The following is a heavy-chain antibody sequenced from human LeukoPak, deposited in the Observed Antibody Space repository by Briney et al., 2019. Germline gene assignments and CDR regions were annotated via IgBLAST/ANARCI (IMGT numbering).Heavy chain of an antibody. V-gene: IGHV4-61*01. CDR3: ARSDYSSGWFDFDY. Sequence: KTSETLSLTCTVSGGSISSSSYYWSWIRQPPGKGLEWIGYIYHSGSINYNPSLKSRVTISVDTSKNQFSLRLSSVTAADTAVYYCARSDYSSGWFDFDYWGQGTLVTVSS. J-gene: IGHJ4*02. D-gene: IGHD6-13*01. CDR1: GGSISSSSYY. CDR2: IYHSGSI.